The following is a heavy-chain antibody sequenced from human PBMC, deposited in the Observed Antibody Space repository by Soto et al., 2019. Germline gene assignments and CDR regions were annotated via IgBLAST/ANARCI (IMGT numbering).Heavy chain of an antibody. CDR1: GFTFSSYG. D-gene: IGHD3-16*01. V-gene: IGHV3-30*03. CDR3: ARYARGNQHEH. Sequence: GGSLRLSCAASGFTFSSYGMHWVRQAPGKGLEWVAVISYDGSNKYYADSVKGRFTISRDNSKNTLYLQMNSLRAEDTAVYYCARYARGNQHEHWGQGTLVTVSS. J-gene: IGHJ4*02. CDR2: ISYDGSNK.